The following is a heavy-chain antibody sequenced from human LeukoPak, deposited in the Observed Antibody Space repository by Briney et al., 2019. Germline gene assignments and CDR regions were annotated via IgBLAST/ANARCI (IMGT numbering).Heavy chain of an antibody. D-gene: IGHD3-3*01. J-gene: IGHJ6*02. V-gene: IGHV4-59*01. Sequence: PSETLSLTCTVSGGSISSYYWSWIRQPPGKGLEWIGYIYYSGSTNYNPSLKSRVTISVDTSKNQFSLKLSSVTAADTAVYYCARGKIPYYDFWSGYYYYYGMDVWGQGTTVTVSS. CDR1: GGSISSYY. CDR3: ARGKIPYYDFWSGYYYYYGMDV. CDR2: IYYSGST.